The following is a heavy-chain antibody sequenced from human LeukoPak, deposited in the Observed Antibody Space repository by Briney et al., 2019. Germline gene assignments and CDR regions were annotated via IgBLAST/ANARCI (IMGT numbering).Heavy chain of an antibody. Sequence: AAVKVSRKCSVFTFTGYYFHWVRQAPAQGLEWMGLIIPNSGATNYAHKFQGRVTLTSDTSINTAYMELTRLRSDDTAVYFCARGFPPDYFGGGSPPTFDFWGQGTLVTVSS. CDR3: ARGFPPDYFGGGSPPTFDF. V-gene: IGHV1-2*07. CDR2: IIPNSGAT. CDR1: VFTFTGYY. J-gene: IGHJ4*02. D-gene: IGHD3-10*01.